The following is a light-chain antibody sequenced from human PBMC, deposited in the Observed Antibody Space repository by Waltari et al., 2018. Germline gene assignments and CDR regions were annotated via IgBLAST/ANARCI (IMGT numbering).Light chain of an antibody. CDR1: QSIGPW. CDR3: QQYNSNSL. CDR2: KAS. J-gene: IGKJ4*02. V-gene: IGKV1-5*03. Sequence: DIQMTQSPPTLSASVRDRVTITCRASQSIGPWLAWYQQKPGKAPKILISKASSLESGVPSRFSGSGSGTEFTLTISSLQPEDSATYYCQQYNSNSLFGGGTKVEIK.